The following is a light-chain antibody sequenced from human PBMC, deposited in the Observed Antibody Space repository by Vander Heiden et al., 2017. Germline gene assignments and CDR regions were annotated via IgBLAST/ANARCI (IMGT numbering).Light chain of an antibody. CDR2: ENN. J-gene: IGLJ3*02. V-gene: IGLV1-51*02. CDR1: TSNIGNDY. CDR3: GTWDNSLSAWV. Sequence: QPVLTQPPSVSAAPGQTVTIFCSGSTSNIGNDYVSWYQQLPGTAPKLLIYENNKRPSGIPDRFSGSKSGTSATLGITGLQTGDEADYYCGTWDNSLSAWVFGGGTKLTVL.